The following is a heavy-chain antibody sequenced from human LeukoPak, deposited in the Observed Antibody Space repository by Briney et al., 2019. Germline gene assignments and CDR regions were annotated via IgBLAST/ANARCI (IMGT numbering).Heavy chain of an antibody. V-gene: IGHV4-39*01. J-gene: IGHJ3*01. CDR2: IYYSGST. CDR1: GGSMSSSSYF. Sequence: KPSETLSLTCTVSGGSMSSSSYFWGWIRQPPGKGLEWIGTIYYSGSTYYHPSLKSRVTISVDTSKNQFSLKLNSVTAADTAVYYCAAAGVRYYDSSGLYAFDFWGQGTMVTVSS. CDR3: AAAGVRYYDSSGLYAFDF. D-gene: IGHD3-22*01.